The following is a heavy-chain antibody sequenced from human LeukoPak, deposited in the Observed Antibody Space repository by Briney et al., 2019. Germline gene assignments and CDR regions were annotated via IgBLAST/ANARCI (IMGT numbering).Heavy chain of an antibody. Sequence: QPGRSLRLSCAASGFTFSSYGMHWVRQAPGKGLEWVAVIWYDGSNKYYADSVKGRFTISRDNSKNTLYLQMNSLRAEDTAVYYCAKGRFLEWSGLDYWGQGTLVTVSS. J-gene: IGHJ4*02. CDR1: GFTFSSYG. V-gene: IGHV3-33*06. D-gene: IGHD3-3*01. CDR2: IWYDGSNK. CDR3: AKGRFLEWSGLDY.